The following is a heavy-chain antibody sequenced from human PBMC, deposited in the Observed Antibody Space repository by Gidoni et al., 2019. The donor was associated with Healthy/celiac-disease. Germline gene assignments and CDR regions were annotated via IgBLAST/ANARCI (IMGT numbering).Heavy chain of an antibody. D-gene: IGHD3-10*01. CDR3: ARDAGGMDV. J-gene: IGHJ6*02. CDR2: IYSGGST. CDR1: GFTVSSNY. V-gene: IGHV3-66*01. Sequence: EVQLVESGGGLVQPGGSLRICCAASGFTVSSNYMSWVRRAPGKGLEGVSVIYSGGSTYYADSVKGRFTISRDNSKNTLYLQMNSLRAEDTAVYYCARDAGGMDVWGQGTTVTVSS.